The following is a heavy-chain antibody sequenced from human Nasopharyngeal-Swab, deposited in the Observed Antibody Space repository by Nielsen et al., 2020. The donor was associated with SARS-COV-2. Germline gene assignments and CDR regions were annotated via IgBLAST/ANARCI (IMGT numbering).Heavy chain of an antibody. CDR3: AKVAPFFWLGDHYMDV. CDR1: GFGFNNYG. Sequence: GESLKISCAASGFGFNNYGMHWVRRAPGKGLEWVAVISYEGSIKHYGDSVKGRFGISKDNSKNTVYLQMNSLRIEDTAVYYCAKVAPFFWLGDHYMDVWGTGTTVIVSS. D-gene: IGHD3-9*01. CDR2: ISYEGSIK. J-gene: IGHJ6*03. V-gene: IGHV3-30*18.